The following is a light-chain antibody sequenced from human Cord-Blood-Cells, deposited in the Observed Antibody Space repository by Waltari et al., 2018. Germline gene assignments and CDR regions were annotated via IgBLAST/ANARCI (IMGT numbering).Light chain of an antibody. CDR2: KGS. CDR1: RSAVWSSNL. Sequence: QSSRTQPASVSGSPGQSITIPSTRARSAVWSSNLYSWYQQHPVKATNLMIYKGSKRPSGVSNRFSDSKSGNTASLTIAGLQAEDESDYYCCSYAGSSTLVFGGGTKLTVL. J-gene: IGLJ2*01. V-gene: IGLV2-23*01. CDR3: CSYAGSSTLV.